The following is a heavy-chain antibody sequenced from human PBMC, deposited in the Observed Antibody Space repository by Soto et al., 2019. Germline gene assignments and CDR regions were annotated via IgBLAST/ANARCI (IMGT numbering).Heavy chain of an antibody. CDR2: ISAYNGNT. CDR3: ARYHGYSSGPEWFDS. J-gene: IGHJ5*01. Sequence: ASVKVSCKASGYTFTSYGISWVRQAPGQGIEWMGWISAYNGNTNYAQKLQGRVTMTTDTSTSTAYMELRSLRSDDTAVYYCARYHGYSSGPEWFDSWGQGSLVTVSS. CDR1: GYTFTSYG. V-gene: IGHV1-18*01. D-gene: IGHD6-19*01.